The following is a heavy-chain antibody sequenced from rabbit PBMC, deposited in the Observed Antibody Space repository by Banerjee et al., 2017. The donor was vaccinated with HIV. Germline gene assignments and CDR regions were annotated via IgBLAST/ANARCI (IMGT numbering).Heavy chain of an antibody. V-gene: IGHV1S45*01. CDR3: ARDLAGVIGWNFGL. J-gene: IGHJ6*01. D-gene: IGHD4-1*01. Sequence: QEQLEESGGGLVKPEGSLTLTCKASGFDLSSSYWICWVRQAPGKGLEWIGCFYTGSGATYSANWVNGRFTISTTSSTTVTLQMTSLTAADTATYFCARDLAGVIGWNFGLWGPGTLVTVS. CDR2: FYTGSGAT. CDR1: GFDLSSSYW.